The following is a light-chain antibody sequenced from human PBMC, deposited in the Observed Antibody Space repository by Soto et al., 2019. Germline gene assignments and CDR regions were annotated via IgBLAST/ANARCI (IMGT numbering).Light chain of an antibody. CDR2: GVA. J-gene: IGLJ1*01. CDR1: NSDIGFYNY. V-gene: IGLV2-14*01. CDR3: SSYTSSSPLYV. Sequence: QSALTQPASVSGSPGQSITISCTGTNSDIGFYNYVSWYQQHPGEAPKLIIYGVAKRPSGVSSRFSGSKSGNTASLTISGLQAEDEADYHCSSYTSSSPLYVFGTGTRSPS.